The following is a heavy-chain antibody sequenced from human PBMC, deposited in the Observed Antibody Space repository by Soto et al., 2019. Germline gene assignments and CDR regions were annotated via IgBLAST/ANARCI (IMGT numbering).Heavy chain of an antibody. CDR1: GDSVSSNSAA. D-gene: IGHD2-2*01. CDR2: TYYRSKWYN. J-gene: IGHJ4*02. Sequence: SQTLSLTCAISGDSVSSNSAAWNWIRQSPSRGLEWLGSTYYRSKWYNDYAVSGKSRITINPDTSKNQFSLQLNSVTPEDTALYYCARGSITGYYFDYWGQGTLVTVSS. CDR3: ARGSITGYYFDY. V-gene: IGHV6-1*01.